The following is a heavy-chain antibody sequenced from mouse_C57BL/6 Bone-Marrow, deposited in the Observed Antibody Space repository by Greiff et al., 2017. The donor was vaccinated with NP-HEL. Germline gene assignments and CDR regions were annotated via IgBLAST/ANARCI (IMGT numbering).Heavy chain of an antibody. V-gene: IGHV5-16*01. D-gene: IGHD1-1*01. J-gene: IGHJ2*01. CDR1: GFTFSDYY. CDR3: ARALYYYGYYFDY. Sequence: EVMLVESEGGLVQPGSSMKLSCTASGFTFSDYYMAWVRQIPEKGLEWVANINYDGSSTYYLDSLKSRFIISRDNAKNILYLQMSSLKSEDTATYYCARALYYYGYYFDYWGQGTTLTVSS. CDR2: INYDGSST.